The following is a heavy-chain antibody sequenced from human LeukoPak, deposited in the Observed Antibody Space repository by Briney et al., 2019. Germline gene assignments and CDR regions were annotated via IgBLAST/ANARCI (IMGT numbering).Heavy chain of an antibody. CDR2: ISYDGSNK. CDR3: AKEASNGDFDY. J-gene: IGHJ4*02. V-gene: IGHV3-30*18. Sequence: GRSLRLSCAASGFTSSSYDMHGVRQAPGKGLEWVTVISYDGSNKYYGDSVKGRFTISRDNSKNTLYLKMNSLRAEDTAGYYCAKEASNGDFDYWGQGTLVTVSS. CDR1: GFTSSSYD. D-gene: IGHD4-17*01.